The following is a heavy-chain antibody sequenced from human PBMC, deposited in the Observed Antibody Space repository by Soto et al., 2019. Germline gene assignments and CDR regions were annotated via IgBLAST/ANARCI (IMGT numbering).Heavy chain of an antibody. CDR1: GYTFTSYY. Sequence: QVQLVQSGAEVKKPGASVKVSCKASGYTFTSYYMHWVRQAPGQGLEWMGIINPSGGSTSYAQKFQGRVTMTRDTSTSTVYMALSSLRSEDTAVYYCARVLGTTTVVTPPGDYWGQGTLVTVSS. V-gene: IGHV1-46*01. J-gene: IGHJ4*02. CDR3: ARVLGTTTVVTPPGDY. D-gene: IGHD4-17*01. CDR2: INPSGGST.